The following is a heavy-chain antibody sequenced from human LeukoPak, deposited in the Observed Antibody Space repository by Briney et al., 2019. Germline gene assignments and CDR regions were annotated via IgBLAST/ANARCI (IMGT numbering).Heavy chain of an antibody. Sequence: GASVKVSCKASGYTFTDYYMHWVRQAPGQGLEWMGWINPYSGGTNYAQKFQGRVTMTRDTSISTAYMELSRLRSDDTAVYYCARGPIGYGYWPLQYWGQGTLVTVSS. CDR1: GYTFTDYY. J-gene: IGHJ4*02. CDR3: ARGPIGYGYWPLQY. CDR2: INPYSGGT. V-gene: IGHV1-2*02. D-gene: IGHD5-18*01.